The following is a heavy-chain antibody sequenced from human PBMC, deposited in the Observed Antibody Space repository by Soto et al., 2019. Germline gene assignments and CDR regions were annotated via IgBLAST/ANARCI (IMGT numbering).Heavy chain of an antibody. CDR1: GYTFTNYF. CDR3: ARGGPEMATIGSFDY. Sequence: ASVKVSCKASGYTFTNYFMHWVRQAPGQGLEWMGRINPSDGSTTYAQNFQGRVTMTRDTSTNTVYMELSSLRSEDTAVFYCARGGPEMATIGSFDYWGQGTLVTVSS. CDR2: INPSDGST. V-gene: IGHV1-46*01. J-gene: IGHJ4*02. D-gene: IGHD1-1*01.